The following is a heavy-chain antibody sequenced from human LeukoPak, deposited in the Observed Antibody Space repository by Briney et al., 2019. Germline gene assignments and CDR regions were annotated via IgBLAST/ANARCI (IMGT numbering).Heavy chain of an antibody. CDR3: ARDLGQYYDTSDNWFDP. V-gene: IGHV3-21*01. J-gene: IGHJ5*02. CDR1: GFTFSIYS. CDR2: ITGTSTYI. Sequence: GGSLRLSCAASGFTFSIYSMNWVRQAPGKGLEWVSSITGTSTYIYYADSVKGRFTISRDNAKNSLYLQMNSLRAEDTAVYYCARDLGQYYDTSDNWFDPWGQGTLVTVSS. D-gene: IGHD3-22*01.